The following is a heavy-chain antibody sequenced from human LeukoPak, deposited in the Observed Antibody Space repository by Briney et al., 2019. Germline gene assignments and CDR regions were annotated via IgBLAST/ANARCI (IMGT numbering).Heavy chain of an antibody. CDR3: AREYYDFWSGYTRYYFDY. J-gene: IGHJ4*02. D-gene: IGHD3-3*01. V-gene: IGHV3-48*01. CDR1: GFTFSSYS. Sequence: PGGSLRLSCAASGFTFSSYSMNWVRQAPGKGLEWVSYISSSSSTIYYADSVKGRFTISRDNAKNSLYLQMNSLRAEDTAVYYCAREYYDFWSGYTRYYFDYWGQGTLVTVSS. CDR2: ISSSSSTI.